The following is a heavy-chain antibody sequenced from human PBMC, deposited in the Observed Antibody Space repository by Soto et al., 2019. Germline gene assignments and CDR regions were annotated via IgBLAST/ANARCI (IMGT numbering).Heavy chain of an antibody. CDR1: GGTFSSYA. CDR3: ASSRGGWDKGRFDY. J-gene: IGHJ4*02. D-gene: IGHD1-26*01. Sequence: QVQLVQSGAEVKKPGSSVKVSCNASGGTFSSYAISWVRQAPGQGLEWMGGIIPIFGTANYAQKFQGRVTITADKSTSTAYMELGSLRSEDTAVYYCASSRGGWDKGRFDYWGQGTLVTVSS. V-gene: IGHV1-69*06. CDR2: IIPIFGTA.